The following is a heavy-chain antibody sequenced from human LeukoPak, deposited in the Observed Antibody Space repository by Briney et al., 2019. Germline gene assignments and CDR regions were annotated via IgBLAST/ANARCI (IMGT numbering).Heavy chain of an antibody. CDR2: IYYSGST. D-gene: IGHD6-19*01. CDR1: GGSISSYY. CDR3: ASDESSGWYRGYFHH. V-gene: IGHV4-59*01. J-gene: IGHJ1*01. Sequence: SETLSLTCTVSGGSISSYYWSWIRQPPGKGLEWIGYIYYSGSTNYNPPLKSRVTISVDTSKSQFSLKLSSVTAADTAVYYCASDESSGWYRGYFHHWGQGTLVTVSS.